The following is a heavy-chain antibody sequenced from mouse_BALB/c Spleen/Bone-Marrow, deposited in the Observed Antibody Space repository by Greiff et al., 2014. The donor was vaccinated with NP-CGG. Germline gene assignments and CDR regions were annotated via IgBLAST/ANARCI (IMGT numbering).Heavy chain of an antibody. D-gene: IGHD1-1*01. CDR1: GFNIKDTY. CDR2: IDPANGNT. J-gene: IGHJ2*01. Sequence: EVKLMESGAELVKPGASVKLSCTASGFNIKDTYMHWVKQRPEQGLEWIGRIDPANGNTKYDPKFQGKATITADTSSNTAYLQLSSLTSEDTAGYYCARYYYGSSYFDYWGQGTTLTVSS. V-gene: IGHV14-3*02. CDR3: ARYYYGSSYFDY.